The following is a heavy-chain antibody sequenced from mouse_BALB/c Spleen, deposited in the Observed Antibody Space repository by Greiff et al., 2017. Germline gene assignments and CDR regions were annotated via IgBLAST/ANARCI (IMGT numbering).Heavy chain of an antibody. J-gene: IGHJ3*01. V-gene: IGHV2-3*01. CDR3: AKGATMITTTTRAWFAY. CDR1: GFSLTSYG. D-gene: IGHD2-4*01. CDR2: IWGDGST. Sequence: VKLMESGPGLVAPSQSLSITCTVSGFSLTSYGVSWVRQPPGKGLEWLGVIWGDGSTNYHSALISRLSISKDNSKSQVFLKLNSLQTDDTATYYCAKGATMITTTTRAWFAYWGQGTLVTVSA.